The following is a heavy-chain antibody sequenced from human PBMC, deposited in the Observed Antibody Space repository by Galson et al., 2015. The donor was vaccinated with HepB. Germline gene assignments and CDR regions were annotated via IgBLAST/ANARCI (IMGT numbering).Heavy chain of an antibody. CDR2: IIPIFGIA. CDR1: GGTFSSYA. V-gene: IGHV1-69*10. CDR3: ASWGQMATIPYYFDY. Sequence: SVKVSCKASGGTFSSYAISWVRQAPGQGLEWMGGIIPIFGIANYAQKFQGRVTITADKSTSTAYMELSSLRSEDTAVYYCASWGQMATIPYYFDYWGQGTLVTVSS. J-gene: IGHJ4*02. D-gene: IGHD5-24*01.